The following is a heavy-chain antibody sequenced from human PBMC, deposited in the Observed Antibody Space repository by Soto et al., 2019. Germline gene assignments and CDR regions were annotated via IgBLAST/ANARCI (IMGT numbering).Heavy chain of an antibody. CDR1: GFTFSDYY. V-gene: IGHV3-11*01. CDR3: ASGTNGAFFVY. CDR2: ISSRSSTI. Sequence: QVQLVESGGGLVKPGGSLRLSCAASGFTFSDYYMSWIRQAPGKGLEWVSYISSRSSTIFYADSVKGRFTIFRDNVKNTLYLQMNSLRAEDTAGYYCASGTNGAFFVYWGQGILVTVSS. J-gene: IGHJ4*02. D-gene: IGHD2-8*01.